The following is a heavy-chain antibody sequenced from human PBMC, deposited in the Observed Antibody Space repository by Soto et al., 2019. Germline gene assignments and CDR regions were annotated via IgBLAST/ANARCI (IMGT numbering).Heavy chain of an antibody. Sequence: ASVKVSCKASGNTFTSYDINWVRQAAGHGLEWMGWINPNSGNIGYAQKFQGRVTMTRDTAIRTAYMEVSRLRSDDTAVYYCARGRASGSYYLLDYWGQGTLVTVSS. CDR3: ARGRASGSYYLLDY. V-gene: IGHV1-8*01. CDR1: GNTFTSYD. J-gene: IGHJ4*02. D-gene: IGHD3-10*01. CDR2: INPNSGNI.